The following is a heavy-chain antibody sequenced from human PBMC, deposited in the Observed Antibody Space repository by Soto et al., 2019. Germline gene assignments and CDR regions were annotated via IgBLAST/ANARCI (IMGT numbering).Heavy chain of an antibody. CDR2: ISSSSSTI. CDR3: ARDRARVIDY. Sequence: HPGGSLRLSCAASGFTFSSYSMNWVRQAPGKGLEWVSYISSSSSTIYYADSVKGRFTISRDNSKNTLYLQMNSLRAEDTAVYYCARDRARVIDYWGQGTLVTVSS. J-gene: IGHJ4*02. D-gene: IGHD3-3*01. CDR1: GFTFSSYS. V-gene: IGHV3-48*01.